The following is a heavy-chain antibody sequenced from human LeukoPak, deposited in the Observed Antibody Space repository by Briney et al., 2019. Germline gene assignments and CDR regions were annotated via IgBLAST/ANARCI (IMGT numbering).Heavy chain of an antibody. CDR3: ARDNTYYYGSGSFNYYGMDV. V-gene: IGHV3-30*04. CDR2: ISYDGSNK. Sequence: PGRSLRLSCAASGFTFSSYAMHWVRQAPGKGLKWVAVISYDGSNKYYADSVKGRFTISRDNSKNTLYLQMNSLRAEDTAVYYCARDNTYYYGSGSFNYYGMDVWGKGTTVTVSS. CDR1: GFTFSSYA. J-gene: IGHJ6*04. D-gene: IGHD3-10*01.